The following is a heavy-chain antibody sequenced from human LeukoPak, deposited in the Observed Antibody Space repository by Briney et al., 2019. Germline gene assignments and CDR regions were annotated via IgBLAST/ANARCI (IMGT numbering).Heavy chain of an antibody. Sequence: GGSLRLSCAASGFTFSSYSMNWVRQAPGKGLEWVSSISSSSNYIYYADSVKGRFTISRDNAKNSLYLQMNSLRAEDTAVYYCARAKMFYYEGGTYYHAFDIWGQGTTVTVSS. CDR1: GFTFSSYS. V-gene: IGHV3-21*01. D-gene: IGHD3-22*01. J-gene: IGHJ3*02. CDR2: ISSSSNYI. CDR3: ARAKMFYYEGGTYYHAFDI.